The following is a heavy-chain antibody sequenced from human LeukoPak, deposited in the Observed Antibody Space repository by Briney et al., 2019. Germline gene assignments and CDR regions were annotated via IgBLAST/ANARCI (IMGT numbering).Heavy chain of an antibody. D-gene: IGHD5-12*01. CDR1: GFSFSSYE. J-gene: IGHJ4*02. CDR2: ISSSGSTK. Sequence: SGGSPRLSCAASGFSFSSYEMNWVRQAPGKGLEWVSYISSSGSTKEYADSVKGRFTISRDNAKNPLYLQMNSLRVEDTAVYYCAREEGLDYWGQGTLVTVSS. CDR3: AREEGLDY. V-gene: IGHV3-48*03.